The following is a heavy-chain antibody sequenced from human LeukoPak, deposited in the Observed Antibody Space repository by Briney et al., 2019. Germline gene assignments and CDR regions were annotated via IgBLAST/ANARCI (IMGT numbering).Heavy chain of an antibody. V-gene: IGHV1-2*06. Sequence: ASVKVSCKASGYTFTGYYMHWVRQAPGQGLEWMGRINPNSGGTNYAQKFQGRVTMTRDTSISTAYMELSRLRSDDTAVYYCARVYRLYNSSSMGYWGQGTLVTVSS. CDR1: GYTFTGYY. D-gene: IGHD6-6*01. J-gene: IGHJ4*02. CDR3: ARVYRLYNSSSMGY. CDR2: INPNSGGT.